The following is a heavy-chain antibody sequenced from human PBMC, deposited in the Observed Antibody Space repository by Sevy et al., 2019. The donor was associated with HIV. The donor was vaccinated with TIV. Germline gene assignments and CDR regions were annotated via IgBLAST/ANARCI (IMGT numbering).Heavy chain of an antibody. CDR3: ARLPYGNYWYFDL. D-gene: IGHD3-10*01. V-gene: IGHV3-53*01. CDR1: GFTVSSNY. J-gene: IGHJ2*01. Sequence: GGSLRLSCAVSGFTVSSNYMSWVRQAPGKGLEWVSVIYTDGSTFYADSLKGRFTISRDNSKNTLYLQMNSPRAEDTAVYYCARLPYGNYWYFDLWGRGTLVTVSS. CDR2: IYTDGST.